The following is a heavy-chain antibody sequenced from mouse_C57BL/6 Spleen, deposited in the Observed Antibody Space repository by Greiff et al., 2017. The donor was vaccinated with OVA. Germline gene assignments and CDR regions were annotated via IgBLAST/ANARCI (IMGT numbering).Heavy chain of an antibody. Sequence: QVQLQQPGAELVKPGASVKLSCKASGYTFTSYWMHWVKQRPGRGLEWIGRIDPNSGGTKYNEKFKSKATLTVDKPSSTAYMQRSSLTSEDSAVYYCARRWGVELGPSYWYFDVWGTGTTVTVSS. D-gene: IGHD4-1*01. CDR1: GYTFTSYW. CDR3: ARRWGVELGPSYWYFDV. J-gene: IGHJ1*03. CDR2: IDPNSGGT. V-gene: IGHV1-72*01.